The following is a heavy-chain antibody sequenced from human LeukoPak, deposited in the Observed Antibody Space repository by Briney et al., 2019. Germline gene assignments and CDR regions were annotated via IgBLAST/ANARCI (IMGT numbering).Heavy chain of an antibody. Sequence: GGSLRLSCAASGFIVNNNYIAWVRQAPGKGLEWVSSMDNFGLKYYRDSVTGRFTISRDSASDMVYLQMSSLRVDDTAVYYCVGGTYYGTGGRPGFLNYWGLGTLVTVSS. D-gene: IGHD3-10*01. V-gene: IGHV3-53*01. CDR1: GFIVNNNY. CDR2: MDNFGLK. J-gene: IGHJ4*02. CDR3: VGGTYYGTGGRPGFLNY.